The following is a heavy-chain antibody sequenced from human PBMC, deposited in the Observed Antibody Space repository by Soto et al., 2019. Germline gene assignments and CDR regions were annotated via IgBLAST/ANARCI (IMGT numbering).Heavy chain of an antibody. CDR3: VRDGTKTLRDWFDP. CDR2: IYATGTT. CDR1: GASISGFY. Sequence: SETLSLTCTVSGASISGFYWSWIQKSAGKGLEWIGRIYATGTTDYNPSLKSRVMMSVDTSKKQFSLKLRSVTAADTAVYYCVRDGTKTLRDWFDPWGQGISVTVSS. J-gene: IGHJ5*02. D-gene: IGHD1-1*01. V-gene: IGHV4-4*07.